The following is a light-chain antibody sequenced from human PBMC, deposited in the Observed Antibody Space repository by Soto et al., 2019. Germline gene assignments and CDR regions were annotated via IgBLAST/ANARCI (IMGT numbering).Light chain of an antibody. Sequence: EIVLSQSPGTLSLSPGGRATLSCRATQSVSSNYLAWYQQKPGQAPRLLIYDASIRATGIPDRFSGSGSGTDFTLTISRLEPEDFAVYYCQHYGSSPPNTFGQGTKLEIK. J-gene: IGKJ2*01. CDR1: QSVSSNY. CDR2: DAS. V-gene: IGKV3-20*01. CDR3: QHYGSSPPNT.